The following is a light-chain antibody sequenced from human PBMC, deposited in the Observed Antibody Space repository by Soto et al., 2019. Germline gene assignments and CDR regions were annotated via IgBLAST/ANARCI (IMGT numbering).Light chain of an antibody. CDR3: CSYAGSSTFV. CDR1: SSDVGSYNL. V-gene: IGLV2-23*03. Sequence: QSALTQPASVSGSPGQSITISCTGTSSDVGSYNLVSWYQQHPGKAPKLMLYEGSKRPSGVSNRFSGCKSGNTASLTIAGLQAEDEADYYCCSYAGSSTFVFGGGTKLTVL. J-gene: IGLJ2*01. CDR2: EGS.